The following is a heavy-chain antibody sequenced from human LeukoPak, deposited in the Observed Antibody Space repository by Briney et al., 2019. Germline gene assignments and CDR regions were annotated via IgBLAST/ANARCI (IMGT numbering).Heavy chain of an antibody. D-gene: IGHD3-10*01. Sequence: PGGSLRLSCAASGFTFSSYGMHWVRQAPGKELEWVALISTDGSKTYYADSLKGRFTISRDNSKNALNLQMNSLITEDTAVYYCATDASGITHHAMDVWGQGTTVTVSS. CDR3: ATDASGITHHAMDV. CDR2: ISTDGSKT. CDR1: GFTFSSYG. J-gene: IGHJ6*02. V-gene: IGHV3-30*03.